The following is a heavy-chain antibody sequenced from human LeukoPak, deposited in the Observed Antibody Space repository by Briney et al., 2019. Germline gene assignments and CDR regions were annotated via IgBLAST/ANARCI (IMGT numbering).Heavy chain of an antibody. CDR2: ISWNSGTI. D-gene: IGHD1-26*01. Sequence: GGSLRLSCAASGFTFDDYAMHRVRQAPGKGLEWVSGISWNSGTIGYADFVKGRFTISRDNAKNSLYLQMNSLRDDDMALYYCARGNSGSYSQDCFDPWGQGTLVTVSS. J-gene: IGHJ5*02. V-gene: IGHV3-9*03. CDR1: GFTFDDYA. CDR3: ARGNSGSYSQDCFDP.